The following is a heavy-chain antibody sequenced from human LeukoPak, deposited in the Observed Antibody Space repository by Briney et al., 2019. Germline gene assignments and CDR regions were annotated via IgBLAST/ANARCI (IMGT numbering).Heavy chain of an antibody. CDR1: GFTFSSYS. D-gene: IGHD3-22*01. CDR2: ISSSSSYM. J-gene: IGHJ4*02. V-gene: IGHV3-21*01. Sequence: GGSLRLSCAASGFTFSSYSMNWVRQAPGKGLEWVSSISSSSSYMYYADSVKGRFTISRDNAKNSLYLQMNSLRAEDTAVYYCARVQERTYYYDSSGYSYFDYWGQGTLVTVSS. CDR3: ARVQERTYYYDSSGYSYFDY.